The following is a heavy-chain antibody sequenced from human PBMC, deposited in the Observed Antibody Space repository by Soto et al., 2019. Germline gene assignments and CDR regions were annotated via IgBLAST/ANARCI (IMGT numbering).Heavy chain of an antibody. CDR3: ARWGTTGGFDL. D-gene: IGHD3-16*01. CDR2: TSYDGNNK. V-gene: IGHV3-30*05. CDR1: GFRFKSFV. Sequence: QVQLVESGGGVVQPGTSLRLSCAASGFRFKSFVMHWVRQAPGKGLEWVAFTSYDGNNKDYGGSVKGRFTVSRDNSRNTLHLQMEFLRLEGTAFYFCARWGTTGGFDLWGQGTLVSVSS. J-gene: IGHJ4*02.